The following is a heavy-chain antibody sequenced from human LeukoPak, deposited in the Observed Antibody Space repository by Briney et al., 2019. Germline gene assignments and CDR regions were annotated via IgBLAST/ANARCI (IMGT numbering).Heavy chain of an antibody. Sequence: SETLSLTCAVYGGSFSGYYWSWIRQPPGKGLEWIGEINHSGSTNYNPSLKSRVTISVDTSKNQFSLKLSSVTAADTAVYYCARSGSTDFDYWGQGTLVTVSS. J-gene: IGHJ4*02. CDR3: ARSGSTDFDY. CDR2: INHSGST. V-gene: IGHV4-34*01. CDR1: GGSFSGYY. D-gene: IGHD5-12*01.